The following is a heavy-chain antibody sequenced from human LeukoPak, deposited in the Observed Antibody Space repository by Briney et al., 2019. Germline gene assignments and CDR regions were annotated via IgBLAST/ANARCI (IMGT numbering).Heavy chain of an antibody. CDR1: GFTFDDYA. CDR3: AKDSAPYSSGWYSYYYYMDV. D-gene: IGHD6-19*01. CDR2: ISWDGGST. Sequence: GGSLRLSCAASGFTFDDYAMHWVRQAPGKGLEWVSLISWDGGSTYYADSVKGRFTISRDNSKNSLYLQMNSLRAEDTALYYCAKDSAPYSSGWYSYYYYMDVWGKGTTVTVSS. J-gene: IGHJ6*03. V-gene: IGHV3-43D*03.